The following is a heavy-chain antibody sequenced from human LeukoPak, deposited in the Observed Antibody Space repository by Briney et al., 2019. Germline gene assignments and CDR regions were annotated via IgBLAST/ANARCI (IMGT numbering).Heavy chain of an antibody. V-gene: IGHV3-30*03. J-gene: IGHJ6*02. D-gene: IGHD3-10*01. CDR3: AREQAVRGVLTSYYYGMDV. CDR1: GFTFSSYG. CDR2: ISYDGSNK. Sequence: GGSLRLSCAASGFTFSSYGMHWVRQAPGKGLEWVAVISYDGSNKYYADSVKGRFTISRDNSKNTLYLQMNSLRAEDTAVYYCAREQAVRGVLTSYYYGMDVWGQGTTVTVSS.